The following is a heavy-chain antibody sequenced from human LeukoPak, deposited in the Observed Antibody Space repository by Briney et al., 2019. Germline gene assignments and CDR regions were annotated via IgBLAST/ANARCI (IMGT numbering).Heavy chain of an antibody. CDR2: IGSNSVPT. D-gene: IGHD2-2*03. V-gene: IGHV3-23*01. J-gene: IGHJ5*02. CDR1: GFTFSSYS. Sequence: GGSLRLSCAASGFTFSSYSMNWVRQAPGKGLEWVSGIGSNSVPTVYADSVKGRFTISRDNSKSMLYLQMDSLRVEDTAVYYCAKHCSGYCNTASEKRFDPWGQGTLVTVSS. CDR3: AKHCSGYCNTASEKRFDP.